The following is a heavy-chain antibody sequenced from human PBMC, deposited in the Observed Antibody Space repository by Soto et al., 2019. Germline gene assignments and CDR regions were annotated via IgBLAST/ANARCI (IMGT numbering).Heavy chain of an antibody. Sequence: EVQLVESGGGLVQPGGSLRLSCAASGFTFSDHYMDWVRQAPGKGLEWVGRTRNKANSYTTEYAASVKGRFTISRDDSKNSLYLQMNSLKTEDTAVYYCARVGRGSYLFDYWGQGTLVTVSS. V-gene: IGHV3-72*01. CDR3: ARVGRGSYLFDY. CDR1: GFTFSDHY. D-gene: IGHD1-26*01. J-gene: IGHJ4*02. CDR2: TRNKANSYTT.